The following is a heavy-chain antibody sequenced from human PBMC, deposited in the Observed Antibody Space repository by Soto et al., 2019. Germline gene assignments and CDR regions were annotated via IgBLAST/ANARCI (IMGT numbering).Heavy chain of an antibody. J-gene: IGHJ4*02. Sequence: SETLSLTCAVYGGSFSGYYWSWIRQPPGKGLEWIGEINHSGSTNYNPSLKSRVTISVDTSKNQFSLKLSSVTAADTAVYYCARKGIQLWLSISGLFDYWGQGTLVTVSS. CDR2: INHSGST. V-gene: IGHV4-34*01. CDR1: GGSFSGYY. CDR3: ARKGIQLWLSISGLFDY. D-gene: IGHD5-18*01.